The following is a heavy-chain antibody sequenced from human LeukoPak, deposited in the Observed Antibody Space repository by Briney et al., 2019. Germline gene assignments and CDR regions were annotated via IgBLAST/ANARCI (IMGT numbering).Heavy chain of an antibody. CDR1: GFTFTSSA. CDR3: AASVLTDAFDI. Sequence: SVKVSCKASGFTFTSSAVQWVRLARGQRLEWIGWIAVGSGNTNYAQRFQERVTITRDMSTTTAYMELSSLRSEDTAVYYCAASVLTDAFDIWGQGTMVTVSS. V-gene: IGHV1-58*01. CDR2: IAVGSGNT. J-gene: IGHJ3*02. D-gene: IGHD3-10*01.